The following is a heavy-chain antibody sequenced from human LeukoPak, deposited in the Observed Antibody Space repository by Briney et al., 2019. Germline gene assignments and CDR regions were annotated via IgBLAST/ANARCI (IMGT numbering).Heavy chain of an antibody. CDR1: GFTFDDYA. CDR2: ISWSSGSI. CDR3: AKGIGRTGSSGNLDFRRSVGWDAFDV. Sequence: GGSLRLSCAASGFTFDDYAMHWVRQAPGKGLEWVSGISWSSGSIGYADSVKGRFTISRDNSKNTLYLQMNSLRAEDTAVYFCAKGIGRTGSSGNLDFRRSVGWDAFDVWGQGTLVTVSS. V-gene: IGHV3-9*01. D-gene: IGHD3-10*01. J-gene: IGHJ3*01.